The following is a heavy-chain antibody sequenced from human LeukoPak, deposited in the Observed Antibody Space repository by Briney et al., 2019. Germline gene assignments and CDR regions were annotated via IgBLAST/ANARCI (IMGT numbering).Heavy chain of an antibody. D-gene: IGHD1-1*01. Sequence: SETLSLTCTVSGGSISSYYWSWIRQPPGKGLEWIGYIYYSGSTDHNPSLKSRVTISVDTSKNQFSLNLSSVTAADTAVYYCARHGNWADYFYYGMDVRGQGTTVTVSS. J-gene: IGHJ6*02. CDR3: ARHGNWADYFYYGMDV. CDR2: IYYSGST. V-gene: IGHV4-59*08. CDR1: GGSISSYY.